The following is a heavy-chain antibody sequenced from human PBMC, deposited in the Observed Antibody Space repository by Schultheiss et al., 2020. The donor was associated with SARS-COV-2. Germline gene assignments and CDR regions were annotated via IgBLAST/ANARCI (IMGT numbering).Heavy chain of an antibody. V-gene: IGHV4-34*01. CDR1: GGSFSGYY. CDR3: ARGSGCSSTSCLYSGYDYGMDV. Sequence: SQTLSLTCAVYGGSFSGYYWSWIRQPPGKGLEWIGYIYYSGSTYYNPSLKSRVTISVDTSKNQFSLQLNSVTPEDTAVYYCARGSGCSSTSCLYSGYDYGMDVWGQGTTVTVSS. CDR2: IYYSGST. J-gene: IGHJ6*02. D-gene: IGHD2-2*01.